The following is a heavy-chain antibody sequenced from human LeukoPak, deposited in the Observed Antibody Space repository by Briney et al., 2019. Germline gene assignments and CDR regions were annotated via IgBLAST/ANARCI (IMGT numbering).Heavy chain of an antibody. CDR2: FYNSGST. Sequence: SETLSLTCTVCGGSISSYYWSWFRQPPGKGLEWIGSFYNSGSTSYNPSLTSRVTISLDTSKNLFSLRLTSVTAADTAVYYCASTQQWLASYYWGQGALVTVSS. V-gene: IGHV4-59*08. CDR1: GGSISSYY. CDR3: ASTQQWLASYY. D-gene: IGHD6-19*01. J-gene: IGHJ4*02.